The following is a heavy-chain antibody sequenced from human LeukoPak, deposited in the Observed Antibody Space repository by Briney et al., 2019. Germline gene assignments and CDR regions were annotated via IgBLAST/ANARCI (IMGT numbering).Heavy chain of an antibody. Sequence: PSETLSLTCTVSGGSISSGDYYWSWIRQPPGKGLEWIGYIYYSGSTYYNPPLKSRVTISVDTSKNQFSLKLSSVTAADTAVYYCARGNTMVRGVIDYWGQGTLVTVSS. D-gene: IGHD3-10*01. J-gene: IGHJ4*02. CDR3: ARGNTMVRGVIDY. CDR2: IYYSGST. CDR1: GGSISSGDYY. V-gene: IGHV4-30-4*08.